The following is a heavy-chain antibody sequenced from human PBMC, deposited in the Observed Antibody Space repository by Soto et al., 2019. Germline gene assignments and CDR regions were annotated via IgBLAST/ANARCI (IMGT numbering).Heavy chain of an antibody. V-gene: IGHV4-59*01. CDR1: GDSISSYY. J-gene: IGHJ4*02. D-gene: IGHD6-13*01. Sequence: SETLSLTCTVSGDSISSYYWSWIRQPPGRGLEWIGFIYYSGNTNYNPSLKSRVTMSIDTSKNQFSLKLSSVTAADTAVYYCARDQGIGASGPFDYWGLGSLVTVSS. CDR2: IYYSGNT. CDR3: ARDQGIGASGPFDY.